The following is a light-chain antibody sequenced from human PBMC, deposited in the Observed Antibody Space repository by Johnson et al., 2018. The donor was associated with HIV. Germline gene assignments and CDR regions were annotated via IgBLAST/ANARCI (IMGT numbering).Light chain of an antibody. CDR1: SSNIGRNY. CDR2: DNN. V-gene: IGLV1-51*01. J-gene: IGLJ1*01. Sequence: QSVLTQPPSVSAAPGQKVTISCSGSSSNIGRNYVSWYQQLPGTAPKLLIFDNNKRPSGIPDRLSASKSGTSATLGITGLTTGDEADYYCGTWDSSLSAYVFGTGTKVTVL. CDR3: GTWDSSLSAYV.